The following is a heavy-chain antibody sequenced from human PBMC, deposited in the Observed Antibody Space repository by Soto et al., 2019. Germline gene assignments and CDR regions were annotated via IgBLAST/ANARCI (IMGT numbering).Heavy chain of an antibody. V-gene: IGHV3-33*01. J-gene: IGHJ4*02. CDR1: GSTFRSDG. CDR2: IWQDGTNK. Sequence: QVQLVESGGGVAQPGRSLRLSCAAYGSTFRSDGLHWVRQAPGKGLEWVAIIWQDGTNKYADSVKGRFTISRDNSRNTLYLQMNNLRAEDTAMYHCARDDISRGYYVDYWGQGTLVTLYS. CDR3: ARDDISRGYYVDY. D-gene: IGHD3-22*01.